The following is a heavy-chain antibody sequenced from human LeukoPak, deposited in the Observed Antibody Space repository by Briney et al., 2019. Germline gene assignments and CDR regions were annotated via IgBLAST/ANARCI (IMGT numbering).Heavy chain of an antibody. J-gene: IGHJ3*02. V-gene: IGHV3-30*18. D-gene: IGHD3-22*01. CDR2: ISYDGSNK. CDR1: GFTFSSYG. Sequence: GSLRLSCAASGFTFSSYGMHWVRQAPGKGLEWVAVISYDGSNKYYADSVKGRFTISRDNSKNTLYLQMNSLRAEDTAVYYCAKASYYDSSGYYRPDDAFDIWGQGTMVTVSS. CDR3: AKASYYDSSGYYRPDDAFDI.